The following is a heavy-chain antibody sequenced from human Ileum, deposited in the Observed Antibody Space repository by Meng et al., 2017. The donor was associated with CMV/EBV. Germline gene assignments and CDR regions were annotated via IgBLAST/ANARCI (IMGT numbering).Heavy chain of an antibody. CDR2: IRYDGSNK. Sequence: GGSLRLSCAASGFTFSSYGMHWVRQAPGKGLEWVAFIRYDGSNKYYADSVKGRFTISRDNSKNTLYLQMNSLRAEDTAVYYCAKDGRANTDYPYFDYWGQGTLVTVSS. J-gene: IGHJ4*02. CDR1: GFTFSSYG. CDR3: AKDGRANTDYPYFDY. D-gene: IGHD1-26*01. V-gene: IGHV3-30*02.